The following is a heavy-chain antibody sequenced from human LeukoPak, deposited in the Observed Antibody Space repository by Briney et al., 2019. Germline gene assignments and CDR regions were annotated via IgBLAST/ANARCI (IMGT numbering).Heavy chain of an antibody. V-gene: IGHV1-2*02. Sequence: ASVKVSCKSSGYTFTDYYVHWVRQVPGQGLEWMGWINPNSGDTDYALKFQGRVTMTRDTSISTAYMELSSLRSDDTAVYYCAREASITGKLFDYWGQGTLVTVSS. CDR2: INPNSGDT. D-gene: IGHD1-20*01. CDR1: GYTFTDYY. CDR3: AREASITGKLFDY. J-gene: IGHJ4*02.